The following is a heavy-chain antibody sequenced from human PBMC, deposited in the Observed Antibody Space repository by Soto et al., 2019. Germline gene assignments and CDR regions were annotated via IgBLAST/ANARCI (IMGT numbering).Heavy chain of an antibody. CDR3: ARPFLWSGYDWYFDL. J-gene: IGHJ2*01. D-gene: IGHD3-3*01. CDR1: GYSFTSYW. CDR2: IDPSDSYT. V-gene: IGHV5-10-1*01. Sequence: GDSLKISCKGSGYSFTSYWISLVRQMPGKGLEWMGRIDPSDSYTNYSPSFQGHVTISADKSISTAYLQWSSLKASDTAMYYCARPFLWSGYDWYFDLWGRGTLVTVSS.